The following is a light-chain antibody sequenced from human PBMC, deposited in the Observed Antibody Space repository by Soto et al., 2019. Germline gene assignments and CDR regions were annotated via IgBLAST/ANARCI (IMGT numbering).Light chain of an antibody. CDR3: SSYTATRTVV. Sequence: QSALTQPASVSGSPGQSITIACTGTSSVVGGYNHVSWYQVHPGKAPRLVIYDVSIRPPAVSDRFSGSTSGNTASLTISGLQAEDEADYYCSSYTATRTVVFGGGTKLTVL. J-gene: IGLJ3*02. CDR2: DVS. V-gene: IGLV2-14*03. CDR1: SSVVGGYNH.